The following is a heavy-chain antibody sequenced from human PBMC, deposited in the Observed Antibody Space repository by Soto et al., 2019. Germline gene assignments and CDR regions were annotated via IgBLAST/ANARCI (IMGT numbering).Heavy chain of an antibody. Sequence: PSETLSLTCAVYGGSFSGYYWSWIRQPPGKGLEWIGEINHSGSTNYNPSLKSRVTISVDTSKNQFSLKLSSVTAADTAVYYCARGRGGAYCGGDCYPFPYGMDVWGQGTTVTVSS. J-gene: IGHJ6*02. CDR3: ARGRGGAYCGGDCYPFPYGMDV. CDR1: GGSFSGYY. D-gene: IGHD2-21*02. CDR2: INHSGST. V-gene: IGHV4-34*01.